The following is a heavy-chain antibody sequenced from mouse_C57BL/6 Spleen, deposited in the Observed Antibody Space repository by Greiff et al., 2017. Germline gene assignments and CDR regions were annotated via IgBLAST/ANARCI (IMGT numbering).Heavy chain of an antibody. J-gene: IGHJ1*03. CDR1: GFNIKDYY. D-gene: IGHD2-1*01. CDR3: ASYGNYRYFDV. CDR2: IDPEDGET. V-gene: IGHV14-2*01. Sequence: LQQSGAELVKPGASVKLSCTAPGFNIKDYYMHWVKQRTEQGLEWIGRIDPEDGETKYAPKFQGKATITADTSSNTAYLQLSSLTSEDTAVYYCASYGNYRYFDVWGTGTTVTVSS.